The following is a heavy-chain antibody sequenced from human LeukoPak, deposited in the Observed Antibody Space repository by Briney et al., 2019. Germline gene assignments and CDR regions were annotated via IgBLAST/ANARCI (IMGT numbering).Heavy chain of an antibody. V-gene: IGHV3-48*04. CDR1: GFTFSSYS. CDR3: ARDGVAVAGINFDY. CDR2: ISSSSITI. J-gene: IGHJ4*02. D-gene: IGHD6-19*01. Sequence: GWSLRLSCASSGFTFSSYSLNWVRQARGKGLEGVSFISSSSITIYYADSVKGRFTISRDNAEKSLYLQMNSLRAEDTAVYYCARDGVAVAGINFDYWGQGTLVTVSS.